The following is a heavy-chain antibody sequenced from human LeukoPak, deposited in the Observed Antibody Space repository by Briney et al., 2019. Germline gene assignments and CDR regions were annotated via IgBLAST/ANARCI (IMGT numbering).Heavy chain of an antibody. Sequence: PGGSLRLSCAASGFTFSSHAMSWVRQAPGKGLEWVSAISGSGGSTYYADSVKGRFTISRDNSKNTLYLQMNSLRAEDTAVYYCAKASYYYDSSGYGYWGQGTLVTVSS. CDR3: AKASYYYDSSGYGY. V-gene: IGHV3-23*01. CDR2: ISGSGGST. J-gene: IGHJ4*02. D-gene: IGHD3-22*01. CDR1: GFTFSSHA.